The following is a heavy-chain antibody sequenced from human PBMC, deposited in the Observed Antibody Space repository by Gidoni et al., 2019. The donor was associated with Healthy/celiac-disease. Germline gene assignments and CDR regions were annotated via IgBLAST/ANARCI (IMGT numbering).Heavy chain of an antibody. CDR3: ARDRGYSGTPDY. CDR2: SSDYNGNT. D-gene: IGHD5-12*01. V-gene: IGHV1-18*04. CDR1: GYTFTSYG. Sequence: QVQLVQSGAEVQKPGAAVKGSCKAAGYTFTSYGISWVRQAPAQGLEWRGGSSDYNGNTNYAPLLQGRVTMPTDTSTRTAYMELRSLRSDSSAVYYCARDRGYSGTPDYWGQGTLVTVSS. J-gene: IGHJ4*02.